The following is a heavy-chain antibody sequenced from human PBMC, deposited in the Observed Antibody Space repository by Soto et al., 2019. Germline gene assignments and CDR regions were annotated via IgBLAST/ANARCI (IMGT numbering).Heavy chain of an antibody. Sequence: SETLSLTCTVSGGSISSGGYYWSWIRQHPGKGLEWIGYIYYSGSTYYNPSLKSRVTISVDTSKNQFSLKLSSVTAADTAVYYCARVYGSGSYYNVWFDPWGQGTLITVSS. J-gene: IGHJ5*02. D-gene: IGHD3-10*01. CDR1: GGSISSGGYY. V-gene: IGHV4-31*03. CDR3: ARVYGSGSYYNVWFDP. CDR2: IYYSGST.